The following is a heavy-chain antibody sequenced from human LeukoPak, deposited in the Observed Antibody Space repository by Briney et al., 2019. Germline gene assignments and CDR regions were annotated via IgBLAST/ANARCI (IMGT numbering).Heavy chain of an antibody. CDR2: IYYTGSS. J-gene: IGHJ6*03. CDR1: GDSINSRNFY. Sequence: SETLSLTCLVSGDSINSRNFYWGWMRQLPGKGLEWIGSIYYTGSSYYNPSLKSRLTISIDTSKNHFSLRLSSVTAADTAVYYCARVAVAGTSRYMDVWGKGTTVTISS. CDR3: ARVAVAGTSRYMDV. D-gene: IGHD6-19*01. V-gene: IGHV4-39*07.